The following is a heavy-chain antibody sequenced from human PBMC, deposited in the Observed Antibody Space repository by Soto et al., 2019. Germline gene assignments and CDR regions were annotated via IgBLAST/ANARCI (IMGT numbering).Heavy chain of an antibody. CDR1: GFTVSSNY. V-gene: IGHV3-66*01. Sequence: PGGSLRLSCAASGFTVSSNYMSWVRQAPGKGLEWISIIYSAGNTYYADSVKGRFTISRDNSKNTLYLQMNSLGAEDTAVYYCATAAAGNSPFNDWGQGTLVTVAS. CDR3: ATAAAGNSPFND. CDR2: IYSAGNT. D-gene: IGHD2-2*01. J-gene: IGHJ4*02.